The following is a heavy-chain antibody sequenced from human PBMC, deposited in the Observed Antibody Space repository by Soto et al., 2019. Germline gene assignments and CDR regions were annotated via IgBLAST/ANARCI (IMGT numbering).Heavy chain of an antibody. J-gene: IGHJ5*02. CDR3: ARTIAVAGTLYWFDP. D-gene: IGHD6-19*01. CDR2: ISAYNGNT. Sequence: ASVKVSCKASGYTFTSYGISWVRQAPGQGLEWMGWISAYNGNTNYAQKLQGRVTMTTDTSTSTAYMELRSLRSDDTAVYYCARTIAVAGTLYWFDPWGQGTLVTVSS. CDR1: GYTFTSYG. V-gene: IGHV1-18*01.